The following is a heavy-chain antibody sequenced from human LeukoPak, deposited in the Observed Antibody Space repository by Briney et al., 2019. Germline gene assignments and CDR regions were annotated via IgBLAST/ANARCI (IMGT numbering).Heavy chain of an antibody. V-gene: IGHV4-30-2*01. CDR3: ARQMASGPIDY. D-gene: IGHD6-19*01. CDR2: IYHSGST. CDR1: GGSISSGGYS. J-gene: IGHJ4*02. Sequence: SETLSLTCAVSGGSISSGGYSWSWIRQPPGKGLEWIGYIYHSGSTYYNPSLKSRVTISVDRSKNQFSLKLSSVTAADTAVYYCARQMASGPIDYWGQGTLVTVSS.